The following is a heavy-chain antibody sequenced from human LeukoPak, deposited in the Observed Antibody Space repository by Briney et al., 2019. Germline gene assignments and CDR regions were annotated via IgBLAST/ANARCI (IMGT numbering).Heavy chain of an antibody. D-gene: IGHD3-10*01. J-gene: IGHJ4*02. CDR1: GFDFSSHG. V-gene: IGHV3-23*01. CDR2: INFNGGRT. CDR3: AKGGRGSWAGNTGD. Sequence: GGSLRLPCAASGFDFSSHGMNWFRQAPGKGLEWVSTINFNGGRTYYADSVKGRFSVSRDNSKNTLYLQMNSLRVEDTAVYYCAKGGRGSWAGNTGDWGQGTLVSVSS.